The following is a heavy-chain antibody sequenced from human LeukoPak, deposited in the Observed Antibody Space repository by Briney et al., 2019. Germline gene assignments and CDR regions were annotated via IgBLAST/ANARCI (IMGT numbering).Heavy chain of an antibody. D-gene: IGHD3-9*01. CDR1: GFTVSSKY. CDR2: IYSDGRT. V-gene: IGHV3-53*01. CDR3: ARATLSITIFDTAFDI. J-gene: IGHJ3*02. Sequence: GGSLRLSCAASGFTVSSKYMNWVRQAPGKGLEWVSVIYSDGRTYYADSVKGRFTISRDNSKNTLYFQMNRLRAEDTAVYYCARATLSITIFDTAFDIWGQGAMVTVSS.